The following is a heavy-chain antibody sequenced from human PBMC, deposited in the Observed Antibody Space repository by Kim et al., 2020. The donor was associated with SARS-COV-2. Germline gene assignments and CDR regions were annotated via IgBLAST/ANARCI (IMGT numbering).Heavy chain of an antibody. CDR1: GYSFTSYW. CDR3: ARPYYGSGKDYGMDV. D-gene: IGHD3-10*01. J-gene: IGHJ6*02. V-gene: IGHV5-51*01. CDR2: IYPGDSDT. Sequence: GESLKISCKGSGYSFTSYWIGWVRQMPGKGLEWMGIIYPGDSDTRYSPSFQGQVTISADKSISTAYLQWSSLKASDTAMYYCARPYYGSGKDYGMDVWGQGTTVTVSS.